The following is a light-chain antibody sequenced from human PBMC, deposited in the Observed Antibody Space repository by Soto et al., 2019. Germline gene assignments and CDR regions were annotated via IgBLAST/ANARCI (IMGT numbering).Light chain of an antibody. V-gene: IGKV3-15*01. Sequence: EIVMTQSPATLSVSPGERATLSCRASQSVSSDLAWYHQKPGQASRLLIYGASTRATGIPARFSGSGSGTEFTLNINSLQSEDFAVYYCQQYNNWPRTFGQGTKVDIK. CDR1: QSVSSD. CDR3: QQYNNWPRT. CDR2: GAS. J-gene: IGKJ1*01.